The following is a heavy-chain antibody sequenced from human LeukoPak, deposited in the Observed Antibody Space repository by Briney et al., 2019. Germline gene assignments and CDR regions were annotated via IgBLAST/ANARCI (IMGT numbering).Heavy chain of an antibody. V-gene: IGHV5-51*01. D-gene: IGHD3-3*01. CDR1: GYSFTSYW. CDR2: MYPGDSDT. J-gene: IGHJ6*03. CDR3: ARHVRHENDFWSGYYPSYYYYYYMDV. Sequence: GESLKISCKGSGYSFTSYWIGWVRQMPGKGLEWMGIMYPGDSDTRYSPSFQAQLTITVDKSIRTAYLQWSSLKASDTAMYYCARHVRHENDFWSGYYPSYYYYYYMDVWGKGTTVTVSS.